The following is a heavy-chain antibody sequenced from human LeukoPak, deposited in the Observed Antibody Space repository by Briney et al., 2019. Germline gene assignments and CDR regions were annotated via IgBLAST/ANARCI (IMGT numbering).Heavy chain of an antibody. CDR2: ISGSGGST. V-gene: IGHV3-23*01. CDR1: GFTFSSYA. Sequence: PGGSLRLSCAASGFTFSSYAMSWVRQAPGKGLEWVSAISGSGGSTYYADSVKGRFTISGDNSKNTLYLQMNSLRAEDTAVYYCASPRGRVTMVQGTLPDYWGQGTLVTVSS. J-gene: IGHJ4*02. D-gene: IGHD3-10*01. CDR3: ASPRGRVTMVQGTLPDY.